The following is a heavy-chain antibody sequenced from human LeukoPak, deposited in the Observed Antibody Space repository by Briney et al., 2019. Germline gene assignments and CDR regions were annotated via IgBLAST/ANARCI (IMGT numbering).Heavy chain of an antibody. CDR3: ARDALYYDSSGGYFDY. CDR2: INHSGST. V-gene: IGHV4-34*01. J-gene: IGHJ4*02. CDR1: GGSFSGYY. D-gene: IGHD3-22*01. Sequence: PSGTLSLTCAVYGGSFSGYYWSWIRQPPGKGLEWIGEINHSGSTNYNPSLKSRVTISVDTSKNQFSLKLSSVTAADTAVYYCARDALYYDSSGGYFDYWGQGTLVTVSS.